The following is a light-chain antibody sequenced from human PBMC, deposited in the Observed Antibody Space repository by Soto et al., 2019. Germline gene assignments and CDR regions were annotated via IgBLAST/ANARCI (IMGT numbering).Light chain of an antibody. V-gene: IGKV1-39*01. J-gene: IGKJ1*01. CDR1: QTISSW. Sequence: DIQMTQSPSTLSGSVGDRVTITCRSSQTISSWLAWYQQKPGKAPELLIFSASSLQSGVPSRFSGSGSGTDFTLTIGSLQREDFATYFCQQTYSTPPTFGQGTKVDIK. CDR2: SAS. CDR3: QQTYSTPPT.